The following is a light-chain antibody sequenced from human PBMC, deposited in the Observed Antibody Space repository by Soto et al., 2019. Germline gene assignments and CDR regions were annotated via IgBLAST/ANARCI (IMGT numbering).Light chain of an antibody. Sequence: QSVLTQSPSASASLGASVKLTCTLSSGHSSYAIAWHQQQPEKGPRYLMKLNSDGSHSKGDGIPDRFSGSSSGAERHLTISSLQSEDEADYYCQTWGTGIQVVFGGGTQLTVL. CDR3: QTWGTGIQVV. V-gene: IGLV4-69*01. CDR1: SGHSSYA. CDR2: LNSDGSH. J-gene: IGLJ2*01.